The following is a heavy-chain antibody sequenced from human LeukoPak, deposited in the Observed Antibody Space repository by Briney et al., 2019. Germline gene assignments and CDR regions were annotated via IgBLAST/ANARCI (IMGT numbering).Heavy chain of an antibody. J-gene: IGHJ4*02. Sequence: GGSLRLSCAASGFTFDDYAMHWVRQAPGKGLEWVSGISWNSGSIGYADSVKGRFTISRDSAKNSLYLQMNSLRAEDTALYYCAKDLDYYGSGSSTFDYWGQGTLVTVSS. CDR3: AKDLDYYGSGSSTFDY. CDR1: GFTFDDYA. V-gene: IGHV3-9*01. D-gene: IGHD3-10*01. CDR2: ISWNSGSI.